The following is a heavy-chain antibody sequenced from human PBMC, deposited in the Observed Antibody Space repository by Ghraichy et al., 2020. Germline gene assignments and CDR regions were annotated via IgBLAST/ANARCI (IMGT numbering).Heavy chain of an antibody. CDR3: ARDPLRSGYDLEPHGFY. CDR2: ISYDGSNK. J-gene: IGHJ4*02. V-gene: IGHV3-30-3*01. CDR1: GFTFSSYA. Sequence: LSLTCAASGFTFSSYAMHWVRQAPGKGLEWVAVISYDGSNKYYADSVKGRFTISRDNSKNTLYLQMNSLRAEDTAVYYCARDPLRSGYDLEPHGFYWGQGTLVTVSS. D-gene: IGHD5-12*01.